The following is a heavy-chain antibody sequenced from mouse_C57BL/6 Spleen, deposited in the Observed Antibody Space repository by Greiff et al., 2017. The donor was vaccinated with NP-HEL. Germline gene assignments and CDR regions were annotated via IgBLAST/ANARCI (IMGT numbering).Heavy chain of an antibody. CDR3: ARKGNWHRYWYFDV. D-gene: IGHD4-1*01. CDR1: GFTFSDYY. J-gene: IGHJ1*03. V-gene: IGHV5-16*01. CDR2: INYDGSST. Sequence: EVQLVESEGGLVQPGSSMKLSCTASGFTFSDYYMAWVRQVPEKGLEWVANINYDGSSTYYLDSLKSRFIISRDNAKNILYLQMSSLKSEDTATYYCARKGNWHRYWYFDVWGTGTTVTVSS.